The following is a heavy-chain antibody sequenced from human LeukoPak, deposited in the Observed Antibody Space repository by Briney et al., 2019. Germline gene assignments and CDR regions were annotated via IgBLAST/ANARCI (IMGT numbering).Heavy chain of an antibody. D-gene: IGHD2-2*01. J-gene: IGHJ4*02. V-gene: IGHV3-7*01. CDR1: GFTFSNFW. CDR3: VSFYETY. Sequence: PGGSLRLSCAASGFTFSNFWMSWVRQAPGKGLEWVANIKQDGSEKHYVDSVKGRFTISRDNAKNTVYLQMNNLRAEDTAVYYCVSFYETYWGRGTLVTVSS. CDR2: IKQDGSEK.